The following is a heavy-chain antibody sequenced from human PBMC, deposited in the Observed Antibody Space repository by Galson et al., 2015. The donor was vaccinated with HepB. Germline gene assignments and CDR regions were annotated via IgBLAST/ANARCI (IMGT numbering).Heavy chain of an antibody. J-gene: IGHJ4*02. CDR2: LDGTSAII. Sequence: SLRLSCAASGFTFSDYYMSWIRQAPGKGLECIAYLDGTSAIIYHADSVKGRFTISRDNTKNSLYLQMNSLRADDTAVYYCARDPNRIDYWGQGTLVTVSS. CDR3: ARDPNRIDY. V-gene: IGHV3-11*01. CDR1: GFTFSDYY.